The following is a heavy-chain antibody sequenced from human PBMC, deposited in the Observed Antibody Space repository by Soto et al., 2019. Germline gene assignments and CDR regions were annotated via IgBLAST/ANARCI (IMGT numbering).Heavy chain of an antibody. CDR1: GYSFTSYW. V-gene: IGHV5-10-1*01. D-gene: IGHD2-8*01. J-gene: IGHJ6*02. Sequence: GESLKISCKGSGYSFTSYWISWVRQMPGKGLEWMGRIDPSDSYTNYSPSFQGHVTISADKSISTAYLQWSSLNASDTAMYYCATQGHCTNGVCSWNYGMDVWGQGTTVTVSS. CDR3: ATQGHCTNGVCSWNYGMDV. CDR2: IDPSDSYT.